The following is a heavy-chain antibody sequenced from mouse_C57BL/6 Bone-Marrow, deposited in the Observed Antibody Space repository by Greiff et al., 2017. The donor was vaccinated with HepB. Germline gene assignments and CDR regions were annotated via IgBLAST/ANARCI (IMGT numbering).Heavy chain of an antibody. Sequence: EVNLVESGGGLVKPGGSLKLSCAASGFTFSDYGMHWVRQAPEKGLEWVAYISSGSSTIYYADTVKGRFTISRDNAKNTLFLQMTSLRSEDTAMYYCASEDYYGKDYAMDYWGQGTSVTVSS. J-gene: IGHJ4*01. CDR2: ISSGSSTI. D-gene: IGHD1-1*01. CDR3: ASEDYYGKDYAMDY. V-gene: IGHV5-17*01. CDR1: GFTFSDYG.